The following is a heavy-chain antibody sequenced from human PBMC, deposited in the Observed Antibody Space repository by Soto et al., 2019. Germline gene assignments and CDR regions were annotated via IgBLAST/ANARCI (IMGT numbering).Heavy chain of an antibody. D-gene: IGHD3-10*01. Sequence: SETLSLTCAVSGDSMISGDYSWNWIRQPPGKGLEWIGYINYSGRTYYNPSLRSRLIISVDTSKNQFSLRLSSVTAADTAVYYCARDRNYYGSGTYYRDYYYGRDVWGQGTTVTVSS. J-gene: IGHJ6*02. CDR1: GDSMISGDYS. V-gene: IGHV4-30-2*05. CDR2: INYSGRT. CDR3: ARDRNYYGSGTYYRDYYYGRDV.